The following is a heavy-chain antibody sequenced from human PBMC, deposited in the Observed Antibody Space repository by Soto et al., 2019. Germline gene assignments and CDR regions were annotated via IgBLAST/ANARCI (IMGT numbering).Heavy chain of an antibody. CDR3: ARRHSSSWYRRGYYYYGMDV. Sequence: GASVKVSCKASGYTFTGYYMHWVRQAPGQGLEWMGWINPNSGGTNYAQKFQGRVTMTRDTSISTAYMELSRLRSDDTAVYYCARRHSSSWYRRGYYYYGMDVWGQGTRSPSP. V-gene: IGHV1-2*02. D-gene: IGHD6-13*01. CDR1: GYTFTGYY. J-gene: IGHJ6*02. CDR2: INPNSGGT.